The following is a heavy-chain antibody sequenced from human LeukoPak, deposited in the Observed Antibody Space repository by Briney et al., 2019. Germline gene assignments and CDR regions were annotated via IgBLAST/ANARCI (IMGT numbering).Heavy chain of an antibody. D-gene: IGHD6-13*01. Sequence: GGSLRLSCSASGFTFSSYGLHGVRQAPGKGLEYVSAISTKGGSTYYADSVKGRFTISRDNSKNTLYLQMSSLRAEDTAVYYCVRIAAGGKVVDYGGQGTLVTVSS. CDR2: ISTKGGST. J-gene: IGHJ4*02. CDR1: GFTFSSYG. V-gene: IGHV3-64D*09. CDR3: VRIAAGGKVVDY.